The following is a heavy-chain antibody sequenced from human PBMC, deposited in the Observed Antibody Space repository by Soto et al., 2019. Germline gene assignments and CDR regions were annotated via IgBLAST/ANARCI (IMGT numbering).Heavy chain of an antibody. CDR1: GGSISSYY. CDR2: IYYSGST. D-gene: IGHD2-21*02. V-gene: IGHV4-59*08. J-gene: IGHJ4*02. CDR3: ARHVVVTAPYYFDY. Sequence: PSETLSLTCTVSGGSISSYYWSWIRQPPGKGLEWIGYIYYSGSTNYNPSLKSRVTISVDTSKNQFSLKLSSVTAADTAVYYCARHVVVTAPYYFDYWGQGTLVTVSS.